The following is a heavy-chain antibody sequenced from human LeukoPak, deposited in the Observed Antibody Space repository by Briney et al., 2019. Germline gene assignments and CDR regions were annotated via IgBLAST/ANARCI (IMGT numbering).Heavy chain of an antibody. D-gene: IGHD3-10*01. Sequence: GGSLRLSCLASKFTFNNYAMTWVRQAPGKGLEWVSSISSSSSYIYYADSVKGRFTISRDNAKNSLYLHMNSLRAEDTAVYYCAKSLMRDRWFGESWGQGTLVTVSS. V-gene: IGHV3-21*01. CDR3: AKSLMRDRWFGES. CDR1: KFTFNNYA. J-gene: IGHJ5*02. CDR2: ISSSSSYI.